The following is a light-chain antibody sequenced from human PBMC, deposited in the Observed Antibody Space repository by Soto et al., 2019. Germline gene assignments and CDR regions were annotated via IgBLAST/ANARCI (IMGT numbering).Light chain of an antibody. CDR2: SSN. CDR3: ATWDDSLNTYV. Sequence: SVLTQPPSASWTPGQWVTISCSGSSSKNGTNTVNWYQHLPRTAPKLLIYSSNQRPSGVPDRFSGSKSGTSASLAISGLQSEDEADYYCATWDDSLNTYVFGTGTKVTVL. J-gene: IGLJ1*01. CDR1: SSKNGTNT. V-gene: IGLV1-44*01.